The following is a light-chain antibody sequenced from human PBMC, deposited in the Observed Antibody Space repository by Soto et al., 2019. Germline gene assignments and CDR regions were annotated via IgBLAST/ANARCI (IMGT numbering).Light chain of an antibody. Sequence: QSVLTQPPSASGTPGQRVTISCSGSSSNIGSNIVNWYQQLPGTAPKLLIYSDNQRPSGVPDRFSGSKSGTSASLAISGPQSEDEADYYCAAWADSLNGVVFGGATKLTVL. CDR1: SSNIGSNI. CDR2: SDN. J-gene: IGLJ2*01. CDR3: AAWADSLNGVV. V-gene: IGLV1-44*01.